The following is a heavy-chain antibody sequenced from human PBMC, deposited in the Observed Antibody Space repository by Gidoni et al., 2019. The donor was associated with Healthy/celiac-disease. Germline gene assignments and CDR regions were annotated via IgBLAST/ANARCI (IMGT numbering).Heavy chain of an antibody. CDR1: GFTFSDYY. J-gene: IGHJ4*02. CDR2: ISSSGSTI. V-gene: IGHV3-11*01. CDR3: ARSYYQLIIDY. D-gene: IGHD2-2*01. Sequence: QVQLVESGGGLVKPVGSLRPYCAASGFTFSDYYMSWCRQAPGKGLELVSYISSSGSTIYYADSVKGRFTISRDNAKNSLYLQMNSLRAEDTAVYYCARSYYQLIIDYWGQGTLVTVSS.